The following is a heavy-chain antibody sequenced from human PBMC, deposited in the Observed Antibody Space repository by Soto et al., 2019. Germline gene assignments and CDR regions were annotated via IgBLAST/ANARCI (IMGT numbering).Heavy chain of an antibody. V-gene: IGHV3-23*01. Sequence: EVQLLESGGGLVQPGFTFSSYAMSWVRQAPGKGLEWVSAISGSGGTTYYADSVKGRFTFSRENSKNTLYLQMNSLRAEDTAVYYCAKTANGWFSAFDIWGQGTMVTVSS. CDR1: FTFSSYA. J-gene: IGHJ3*02. D-gene: IGHD6-19*01. CDR2: ISGSGGTT. CDR3: AKTANGWFSAFDI.